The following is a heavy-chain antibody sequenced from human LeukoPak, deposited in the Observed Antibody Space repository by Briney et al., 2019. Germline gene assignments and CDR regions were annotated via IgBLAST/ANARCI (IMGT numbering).Heavy chain of an antibody. CDR1: GASISPYN. J-gene: IGHJ5*02. CDR3: ARGNTYGDYVGWYWFDT. Sequence: SETLSLTCTVSGASISPYNWNWIRQPPGKGLEWIGYIYYSGSTNYNPSLKSRVTISVDTSKNQFSLQLSSVTAADTAVYYCARGNTYGDYVGWYWFDTWGQGTLVTVSS. D-gene: IGHD4-17*01. V-gene: IGHV4-59*01. CDR2: IYYSGST.